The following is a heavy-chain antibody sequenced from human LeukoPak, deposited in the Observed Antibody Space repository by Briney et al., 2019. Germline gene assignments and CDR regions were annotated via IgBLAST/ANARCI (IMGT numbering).Heavy chain of an antibody. CDR1: GGSTSSGGYY. D-gene: IGHD4-17*01. CDR2: IYYSGST. Sequence: PSETLSLTCTVSGGSTSSGGYYWSWIRQHPGKGLEWIGYIYYSGSTYYNPSLKSRVTISVDTSKNQFSLKLSSVTAADTAVYYCARGSGWRTVTTRFDPWGQGTLVTVSS. J-gene: IGHJ5*02. V-gene: IGHV4-31*03. CDR3: ARGSGWRTVTTRFDP.